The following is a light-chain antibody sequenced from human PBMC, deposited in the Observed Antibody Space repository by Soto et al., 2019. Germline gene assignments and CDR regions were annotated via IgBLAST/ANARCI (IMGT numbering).Light chain of an antibody. Sequence: EIVLTQSPGTLSLSTGERATLSCRASQAVRSTYLAWHQQKPGQAPKLLIYATSSRATGIPDRFSGSGSGTDFTLTISRLEPEDFALYYCQQYATSPLTFGGGTRWIS. CDR2: ATS. J-gene: IGKJ4*01. V-gene: IGKV3-20*01. CDR3: QQYATSPLT. CDR1: QAVRSTY.